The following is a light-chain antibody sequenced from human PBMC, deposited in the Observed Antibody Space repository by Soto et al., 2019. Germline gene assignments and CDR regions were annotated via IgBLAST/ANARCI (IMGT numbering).Light chain of an antibody. Sequence: QSVLTQPASVSGSPGQSIAISCTGTRSDVGGYNYVSWYQQHPGKAPKLMIYDASNRPSGFSNRFSGSKSGNTASLTISGLQYEDEDDYYCRSYTGSNSVVFGGGTKLTVL. J-gene: IGLJ2*01. CDR1: RSDVGGYNY. CDR3: RSYTGSNSVV. V-gene: IGLV2-14*01. CDR2: DAS.